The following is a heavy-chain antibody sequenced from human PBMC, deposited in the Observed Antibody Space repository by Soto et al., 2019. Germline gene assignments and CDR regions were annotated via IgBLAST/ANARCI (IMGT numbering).Heavy chain of an antibody. Sequence: GGSLRLSCAASGFTFSSYAKSWVRQAPGKGLECVSSITGSGDSTYYADSVKGRLTISRDNAKNTLYLQMNSLRAEDTAVYYCARDLTSGDSYWGQGTLVTVSS. CDR2: ITGSGDST. D-gene: IGHD3-16*01. V-gene: IGHV3-23*01. CDR1: GFTFSSYA. J-gene: IGHJ4*02. CDR3: ARDLTSGDSY.